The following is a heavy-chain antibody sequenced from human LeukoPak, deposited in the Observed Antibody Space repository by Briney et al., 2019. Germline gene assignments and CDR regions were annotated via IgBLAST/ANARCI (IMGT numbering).Heavy chain of an antibody. D-gene: IGHD6-13*01. Sequence: SETLSLTCTVSGGSISSYYWSWIRQPPGKGLEWIGYIFYSGGTNYNPSLKSRVTISVDTSKNQFSLKLSSVTAADTAVYYCARHRAAAGTSLFDYWGQGTLVTVSS. CDR3: ARHRAAAGTSLFDY. CDR1: GGSISSYY. CDR2: IFYSGGT. J-gene: IGHJ4*02. V-gene: IGHV4-59*08.